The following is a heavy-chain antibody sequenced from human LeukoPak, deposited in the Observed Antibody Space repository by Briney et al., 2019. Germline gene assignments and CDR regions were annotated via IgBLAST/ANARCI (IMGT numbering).Heavy chain of an antibody. Sequence: SQTLSLTCTVSGGSISSGDYCWSWIRPPPGKGLEWIGYIYYSGSTYYNPSRKSPVTISVDTSKNQFSLKLSSVTAADTAVYYCARDGRGYDYDILTGSYYYGMDVWGQGTTVTVSS. J-gene: IGHJ6*02. CDR1: GGSISSGDYC. V-gene: IGHV4-30-4*01. D-gene: IGHD3-9*01. CDR3: ARDGRGYDYDILTGSYYYGMDV. CDR2: IYYSGST.